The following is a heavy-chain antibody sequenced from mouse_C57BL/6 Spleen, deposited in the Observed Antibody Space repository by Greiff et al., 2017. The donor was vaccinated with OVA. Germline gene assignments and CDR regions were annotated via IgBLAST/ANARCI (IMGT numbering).Heavy chain of an antibody. Sequence: QVQLKQSGAELVMPGASVKLSCKASGYTFTSYWMHWVKQRPGQGLEWIGEIDPSDSYTNYNQKFKGKSTLTVDKSSSTAYMQLSSLTSEDSAVYYCARGATGVAPGFAYWGQGTLVTVSA. D-gene: IGHD1-1*01. V-gene: IGHV1-69*01. J-gene: IGHJ3*01. CDR3: ARGATGVAPGFAY. CDR1: GYTFTSYW. CDR2: IDPSDSYT.